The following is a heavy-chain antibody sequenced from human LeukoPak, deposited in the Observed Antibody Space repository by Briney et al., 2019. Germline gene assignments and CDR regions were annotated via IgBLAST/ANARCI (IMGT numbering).Heavy chain of an antibody. CDR1: GITFSSYG. CDR3: AKAYYYGSGSYPIPSIMDV. V-gene: IGHV3-9*01. Sequence: GGSLRLSCAASGITFSSYGMSWVRQAPGKGLEWVSGISWNSGSIGYADSVKGRFTISRDNAKNSLYLQMNSLRAEDTALYYCAKAYYYGSGSYPIPSIMDVWGKGTTVTISS. D-gene: IGHD3-10*01. CDR2: ISWNSGSI. J-gene: IGHJ6*04.